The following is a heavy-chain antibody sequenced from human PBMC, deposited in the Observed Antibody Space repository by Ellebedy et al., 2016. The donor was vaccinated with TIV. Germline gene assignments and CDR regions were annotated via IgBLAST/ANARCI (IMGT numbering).Heavy chain of an antibody. J-gene: IGHJ3*02. CDR1: GYTXXGYY. CDR2: INPNSGGT. Sequence: ASVKVSCKASGYTXXGYYLHWVRPXPGQGXEWMGWINPNSGGTNYAQKFQGRVTMTRDTSISTAYMELSRLRSDDTAVYYCGRDLTIVRGQKDDAFDIWGQGTMVTVSS. CDR3: GRDLTIVRGQKDDAFDI. V-gene: IGHV1-2*02. D-gene: IGHD3-10*01.